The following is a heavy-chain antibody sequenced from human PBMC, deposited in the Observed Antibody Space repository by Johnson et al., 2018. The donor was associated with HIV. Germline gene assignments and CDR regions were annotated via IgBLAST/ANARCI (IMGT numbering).Heavy chain of an antibody. Sequence: VQLVESGGGLVQPGGSLRLSCAASGFTFSSYWMSWVRQAPGKGLEWVANINQDGREKFSVDSVKGRFAISRDNANNSLYLQMNSLRAEDTAVYYCARGRGALDIWGQGTKVTVSS. CDR1: GFTFSSYW. V-gene: IGHV3-7*04. D-gene: IGHD3-16*01. CDR3: ARGRGALDI. CDR2: INQDGREK. J-gene: IGHJ3*02.